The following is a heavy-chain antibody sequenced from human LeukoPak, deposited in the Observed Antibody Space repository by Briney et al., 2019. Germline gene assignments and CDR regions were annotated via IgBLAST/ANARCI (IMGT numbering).Heavy chain of an antibody. CDR1: GDSISSYY. J-gene: IGHJ4*02. CDR3: ARGSQDYGDYIDY. Sequence: SETLSLTCTVSGDSISSYYWSWIRQPPGKGLEWIGYIYYSGNTNYNPSLKSRVTISVDTSKNQFSLKLSSVTAADTAVYYCARGSQDYGDYIDYWGQGTLVTVSS. V-gene: IGHV4-59*08. CDR2: IYYSGNT. D-gene: IGHD4-17*01.